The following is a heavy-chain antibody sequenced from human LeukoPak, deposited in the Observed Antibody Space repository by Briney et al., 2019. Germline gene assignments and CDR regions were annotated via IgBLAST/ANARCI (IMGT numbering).Heavy chain of an antibody. CDR2: INSGGTVT. V-gene: IGHV3-74*01. D-gene: IGHD3-10*01. Sequence: GGSLRLSCAASGFTFSDFWMHWVRQAPGKGLVWVSRINSGGTVTNYADSVKGRLTISRDNSKNTLYLQMNSLRAEDTAVYYCAKEIVLLWFGESGHDAFDIWGQGTMVTVSS. CDR3: AKEIVLLWFGESGHDAFDI. CDR1: GFTFSDFW. J-gene: IGHJ3*02.